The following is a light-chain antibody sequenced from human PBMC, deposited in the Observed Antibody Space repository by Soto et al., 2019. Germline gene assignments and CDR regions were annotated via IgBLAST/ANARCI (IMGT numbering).Light chain of an antibody. V-gene: IGKV2-30*02. CDR3: MQGTHWPIT. Sequence: DVVVTQSPLSLPVTLGQPASISCRSNQSLVHSDGIAYFSWFQQRPGRSPRRLIYKLSNRESGVPARFSGSGSGTDFALKISRVEAEDVGVYDCMQGTHWPITVGPGTRLEIK. J-gene: IGKJ5*01. CDR1: QSLVHSDGIAY. CDR2: KLS.